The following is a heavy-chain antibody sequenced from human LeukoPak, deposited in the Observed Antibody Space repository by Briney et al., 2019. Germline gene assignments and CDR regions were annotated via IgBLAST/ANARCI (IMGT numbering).Heavy chain of an antibody. Sequence: PGGSLRLSCAASGFTFSHYSMSWVRQAPGKGLEWVSYISSSNSTIYYADSVKGRFTISRDNSKNTLYLQMNSLRAEDTAVYYCARRAGAYSHPYDYWGQGTLVTVSS. V-gene: IGHV3-48*01. J-gene: IGHJ4*02. CDR3: ARRAGAYSHPYDY. D-gene: IGHD4/OR15-4a*01. CDR1: GFTFSHYS. CDR2: ISSSNSTI.